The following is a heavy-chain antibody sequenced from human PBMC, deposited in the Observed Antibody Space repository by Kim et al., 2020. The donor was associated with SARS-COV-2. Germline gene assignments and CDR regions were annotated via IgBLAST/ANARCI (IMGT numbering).Heavy chain of an antibody. J-gene: IGHJ4*02. CDR1: GGSFSGYY. Sequence: SETLSLTCAVYGGSFSGYYWSWIRQPPGKGLEWIWEINHSGSTNYNPSLKSRVTISVDTSTNQFSLKLSSVTAADTAVYYCARDLEAKTSFDYWGQGTLVTVSS. CDR2: INHSGST. D-gene: IGHD3-3*01. V-gene: IGHV4-34*01. CDR3: ARDLEAKTSFDY.